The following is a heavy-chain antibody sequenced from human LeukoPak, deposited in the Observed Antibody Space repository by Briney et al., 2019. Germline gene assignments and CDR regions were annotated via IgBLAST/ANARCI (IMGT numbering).Heavy chain of an antibody. CDR1: GFTFSSYS. CDR3: ASSNLYCSSTSCYRSLIDY. CDR2: ISSSSSYI. D-gene: IGHD2-2*01. V-gene: IGHV3-21*01. Sequence: PGGSLRLSCAASGFTFSSYSMNWVRQAPGKGLEWVSSISSSSSYIYYADSVKGRFTISRDNAKNSLYLQMNSLRVEDTAVYYCASSNLYCSSTSCYRSLIDYWGQGTLVTVSS. J-gene: IGHJ4*02.